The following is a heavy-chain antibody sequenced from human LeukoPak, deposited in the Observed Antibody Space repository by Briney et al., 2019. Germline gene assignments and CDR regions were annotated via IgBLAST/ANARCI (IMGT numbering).Heavy chain of an antibody. V-gene: IGHV1-18*03. CDR2: ISAYNGNT. CDR1: GYTFTSYG. CDR3: AREGHAFDI. J-gene: IGHJ3*02. Sequence: GASVKVSCKASGYTFTSYGISWVRQAPGQGLEWMGWISAYNGNTKYSQEFQGRVTITRDTSASTAYMELSSLRSEDMAVYYCAREGHAFDIWGQGTMVTVSS.